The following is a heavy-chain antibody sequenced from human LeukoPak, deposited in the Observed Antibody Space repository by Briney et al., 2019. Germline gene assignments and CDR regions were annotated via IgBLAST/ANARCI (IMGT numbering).Heavy chain of an antibody. Sequence: GASVKVSCKASGYTFTNYGISWVRQAPGQGLEWMGWISAYNGNTKYAQNLQGRVTMTTDTSTSTAYMELRSLRSDDTAVYYCARDGVGLWMDYWGQGTRVIVST. D-gene: IGHD5-18*01. CDR1: GYTFTNYG. V-gene: IGHV1-18*01. CDR3: ARDGVGLWMDY. J-gene: IGHJ4*02. CDR2: ISAYNGNT.